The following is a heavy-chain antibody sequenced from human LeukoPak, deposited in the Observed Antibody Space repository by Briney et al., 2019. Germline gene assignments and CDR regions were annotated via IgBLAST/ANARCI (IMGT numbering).Heavy chain of an antibody. D-gene: IGHD2-2*01. CDR2: IIPIFGTA. CDR1: GGTLSSYA. J-gene: IGHJ6*03. V-gene: IGHV1-69*05. Sequence: GSSVKVSGKAPGGTLSSYAISWVQQAPGQGLGWMGRIIPIFGTANYAQKFQGRVTITTDESTSTAYMELSSLGSEDTAGYYCARETVVPDAIYDSNVYYYYMDYWGKGTMVTVSS. CDR3: ARETVVPDAIYDSNVYYYYMDY.